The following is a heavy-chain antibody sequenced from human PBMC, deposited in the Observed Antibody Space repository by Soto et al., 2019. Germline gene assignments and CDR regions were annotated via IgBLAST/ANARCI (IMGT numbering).Heavy chain of an antibody. CDR3: ARVIRFLEWLSEDHYGMDV. J-gene: IGHJ6*02. V-gene: IGHV1-8*01. D-gene: IGHD3-3*01. Sequence: ASVKVSCKAPRDTFTSYYTNWVRQATGQGLEWMGWMNPNSGNTGYAQKFQGRVTMTRNTSISTAYMELSSLRSEDTAVYYCARVIRFLEWLSEDHYGMDVWGQGTTVTVSS. CDR1: RDTFTSYY. CDR2: MNPNSGNT.